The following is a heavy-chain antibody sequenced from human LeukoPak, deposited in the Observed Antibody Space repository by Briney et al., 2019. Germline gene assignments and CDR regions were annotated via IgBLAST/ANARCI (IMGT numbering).Heavy chain of an antibody. CDR2: IYPGDSDT. V-gene: IGHV5-51*01. Sequence: GESLKISCKGSGYSFTSYWIGWVRQMPGKGLEWMGIIYPGDSDTKYSPSFQVQVTISADKSINTIYLQWSSLKASDTAMYYCARLAYCGGDCYRPTRGYFQYWGQGTLVTVSS. CDR3: ARLAYCGGDCYRPTRGYFQY. J-gene: IGHJ1*01. D-gene: IGHD2-21*02. CDR1: GYSFTSYW.